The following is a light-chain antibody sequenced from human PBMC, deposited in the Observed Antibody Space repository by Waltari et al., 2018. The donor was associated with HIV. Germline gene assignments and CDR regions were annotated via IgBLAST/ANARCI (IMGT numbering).Light chain of an antibody. Sequence: DIQITHSPSPLHAPVGDRVTLTFRASQGISDYLSWYQQKSGKAPKLLIYAASRLESGVPSRFSGSGSGTEFTLTISSLRPEDFAAYYCLQDYRTPRTFGGGTKVEIK. J-gene: IGKJ4*02. CDR1: QGISDY. CDR2: AAS. CDR3: LQDYRTPRT. V-gene: IGKV1-17*01.